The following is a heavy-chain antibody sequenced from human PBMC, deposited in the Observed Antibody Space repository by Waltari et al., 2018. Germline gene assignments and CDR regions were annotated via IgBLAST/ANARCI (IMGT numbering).Heavy chain of an antibody. D-gene: IGHD1-7*01. CDR3: ARPNENYAASGWFDP. Sequence: QVQLQESGPGLVKPSETLSLTCTVSGYSISSGYYWGWLRQPPGKGLEWIGRIYHSGSTYYNPSLKSRVTISVDTSKNQFSLKLSSVTAADTAVYYCARPNENYAASGWFDPWGQGTLVTVSS. CDR2: IYHSGST. CDR1: GYSISSGYY. J-gene: IGHJ5*02. V-gene: IGHV4-38-2*02.